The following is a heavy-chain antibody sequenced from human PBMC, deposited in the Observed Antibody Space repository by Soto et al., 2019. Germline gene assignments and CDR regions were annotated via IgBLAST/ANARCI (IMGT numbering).Heavy chain of an antibody. CDR3: ASRPIVVVPAAPDYYFDY. CDR2: INHSGST. J-gene: IGHJ4*02. V-gene: IGHV4-34*01. CDR1: GESFSGYY. Sequence: LSLTCAVYGESFSGYYWSWIRQPPGKGLEWIGEINHSGSTNYNPSLKSRVTISVDTSKNQFSLKLSSVTAADTAVYYCASRPIVVVPAAPDYYFDYWGQGTLVTVSS. D-gene: IGHD2-2*01.